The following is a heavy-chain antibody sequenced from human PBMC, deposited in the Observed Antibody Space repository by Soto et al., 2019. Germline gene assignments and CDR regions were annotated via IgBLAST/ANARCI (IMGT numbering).Heavy chain of an antibody. CDR3: ARVGVPAAITYYYYYMDV. J-gene: IGHJ6*03. CDR2: INHSGST. V-gene: IGHV4-34*01. Sequence: SETLSLTCAVYGGSFSGYYWSWIRQPPGKGLEWIGEINHSGSTNYNPSLKSRVTISVDTSKNQFSLKLSSVTAADTAVYYCARVGVPAAITYYYYYMDVWGKGTTVTVSS. D-gene: IGHD2-2*02. CDR1: GGSFSGYY.